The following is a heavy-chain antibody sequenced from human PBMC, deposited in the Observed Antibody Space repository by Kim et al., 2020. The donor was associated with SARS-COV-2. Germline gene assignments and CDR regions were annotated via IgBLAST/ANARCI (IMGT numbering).Heavy chain of an antibody. CDR1: GSTFSSYE. CDR3: ARDVEAFMVRGVIKDYYHGMDV. D-gene: IGHD3-10*01. V-gene: IGHV3-48*03. J-gene: IGHJ6*02. Sequence: GGSLRLSCAASGSTFSSYEMNWVRQAPGKGLEWVSYISSSGSTIYYADSVKGRFTISRDNAKNSPYLQMNSLRAEDTAVYYCARDVEAFMVRGVIKDYYHGMDVWGQDTSVTFSS. CDR2: ISSSGSTI.